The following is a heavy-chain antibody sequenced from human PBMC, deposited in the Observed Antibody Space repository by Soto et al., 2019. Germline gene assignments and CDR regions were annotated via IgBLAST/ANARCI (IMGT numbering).Heavy chain of an antibody. CDR2: FYYNGIT. CDR3: ARWFDP. J-gene: IGHJ5*01. CDR1: GGSVSSGAYY. V-gene: IGHV4-61*03. Sequence: SETLSLTCTVSGGSVSSGAYYWNWVRQPPGKGLEWIGYFYYNGITNYNPSLKSRVTISVDSSKNHFSLKLNSVTSADTAVYYCARWFDPWGQGTLVTVSS.